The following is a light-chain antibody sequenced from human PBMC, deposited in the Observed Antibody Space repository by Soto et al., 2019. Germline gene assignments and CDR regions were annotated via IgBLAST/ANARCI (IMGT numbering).Light chain of an antibody. CDR1: QSVASSH. V-gene: IGKV3-20*01. CDR3: QQYGRAPFT. Sequence: EIVLTQSPGTLSLSPGERATLSCRASQSVASSHLAWYRQKPGQTPRLLIYDASSRATGIPDRISGRGSGTDFALSISRLEPEDLAVYYSQQYGRAPFTFGPGTKVYS. CDR2: DAS. J-gene: IGKJ3*01.